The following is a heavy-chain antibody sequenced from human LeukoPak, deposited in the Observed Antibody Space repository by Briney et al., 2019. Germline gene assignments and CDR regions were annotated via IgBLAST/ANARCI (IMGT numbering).Heavy chain of an antibody. J-gene: IGHJ4*02. CDR2: IYSGGST. CDR3: ARMYYDILTGYQGYFDY. Sequence: PGGSLRLSCAASGFTVSSNYMSWVRQAPGKGLEWVSVIYSGGSTYYADSVKGRFTISRDNSKNTLYLQMNSLRAEDTAVYYCARMYYDILTGYQGYFDYWGQGTLVTVSS. D-gene: IGHD3-9*01. CDR1: GFTVSSNY. V-gene: IGHV3-66*01.